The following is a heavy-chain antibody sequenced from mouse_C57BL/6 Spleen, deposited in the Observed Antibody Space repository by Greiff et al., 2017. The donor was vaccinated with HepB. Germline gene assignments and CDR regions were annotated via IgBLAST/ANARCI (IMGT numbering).Heavy chain of an antibody. D-gene: IGHD3-2*02. Sequence: QVQLQQSGPGLVQPSQSLSITCTVSGFSLTSYGVHWVRQSPGKGLEWLGVIWSGGSTDYNAAFISRLSISKDNSKSQVFFKMNSLQADDTAIYYCARNCPKTAQATGYAMDYWGQGTSVTVSS. V-gene: IGHV2-2*01. CDR1: GFSLTSYG. J-gene: IGHJ4*01. CDR2: IWSGGST. CDR3: ARNCPKTAQATGYAMDY.